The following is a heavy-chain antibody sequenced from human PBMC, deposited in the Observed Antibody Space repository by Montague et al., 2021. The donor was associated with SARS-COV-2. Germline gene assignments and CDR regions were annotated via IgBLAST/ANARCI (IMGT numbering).Heavy chain of an antibody. CDR3: AREKRHYCSSTSCYDNYYYYYGMDA. V-gene: IGHV4-31*03. D-gene: IGHD2-2*01. CDR2: IYYSGST. Sequence: TLSLTRTLSGGSISSGGYYWSWIRQHPGKGLEWIGYIYYSGSTYYXPSLKSRVTISVDTSKNQFSLKLSSVTAADTAVYYCAREKRHYCSSTSCYDNYYYYYGMDAWGQGTTVTVSS. CDR1: GGSISSGGYY. J-gene: IGHJ6*02.